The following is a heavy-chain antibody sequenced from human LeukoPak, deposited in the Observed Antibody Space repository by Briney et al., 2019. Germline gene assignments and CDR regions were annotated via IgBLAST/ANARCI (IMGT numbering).Heavy chain of an antibody. CDR3: VRIFGYYQEAMDV. V-gene: IGHV4-61*08. Sequence: LETLSLTCTASGGSLTDGDYYWGWVRQPPGTGLHWLATTWRGASLNSRVTISLDTSQNQFSLRLTSVTASDTAVYYCVRIFGYYQEAMDVWGPGITVTVSS. D-gene: IGHD3-3*01. CDR1: GGSLTDGDYY. J-gene: IGHJ6*02. CDR2: TWRG.